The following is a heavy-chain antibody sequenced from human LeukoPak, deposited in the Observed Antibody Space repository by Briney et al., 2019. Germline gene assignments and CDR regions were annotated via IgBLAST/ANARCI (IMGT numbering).Heavy chain of an antibody. CDR3: ARDPMTNWFDP. V-gene: IGHV4-31*03. CDR2: TYYSGST. CDR1: GGSISSGGYY. Sequence: PSETLSLTCTVSGGSISSGGYYWSWIRQHPGKGQEWIGYTYYSGSTYYNPSLKSRVTISVDTSKNQFSLKLSSVTAADTAVYYCARDPMTNWFDPWGQGTLVTVSS. J-gene: IGHJ5*02.